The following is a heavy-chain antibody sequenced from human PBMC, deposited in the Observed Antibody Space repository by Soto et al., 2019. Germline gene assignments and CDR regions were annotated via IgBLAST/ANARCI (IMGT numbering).Heavy chain of an antibody. CDR1: SGSISSSNW. D-gene: IGHD3-10*01. J-gene: IGHJ6*03. Sequence: SETLSLTCAVSSGSISSSNWWSWVRQPPGKGLEWIGEIYHSGSTNYNPSLKSRVTISVDKSKNQFSLKLSSVTAADTAVYYCAREYYGSGSYYYYYYYMDVWGKGTTVTVSS. CDR3: AREYYGSGSYYYYYYYMDV. V-gene: IGHV4-4*02. CDR2: IYHSGST.